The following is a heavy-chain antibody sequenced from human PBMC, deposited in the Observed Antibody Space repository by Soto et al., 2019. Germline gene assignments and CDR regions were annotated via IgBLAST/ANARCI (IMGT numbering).Heavy chain of an antibody. Sequence: QVQLVQSGAEVKKPGASLRISCKASGYSSSRYAMNWVRQAPGQGLEWMGWINRGKGAARSSSTFQARLTITRDTCANTVFMDLTGLKVEDTAVYYCVREGARFAGDFWGPGTLVTVS. CDR3: VREGARFAGDF. CDR2: INRGKGAA. D-gene: IGHD3-10*01. V-gene: IGHV1-3*01. J-gene: IGHJ4*02. CDR1: GYSSSRYA.